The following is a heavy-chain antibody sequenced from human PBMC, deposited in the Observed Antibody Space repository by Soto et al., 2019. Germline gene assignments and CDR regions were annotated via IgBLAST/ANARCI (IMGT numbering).Heavy chain of an antibody. CDR1: GFTFGDSA. CDR3: TRDLWGVRAFDI. V-gene: IGHV3-49*03. D-gene: IGHD3-16*01. Sequence: EVQLVESGGDLVQPGRSLRLSCTTSGFTFGDSAVSWLRQATGKGLEWVSFIRRKGSGGTAEYAAHVKGRFNISRDDSKSIAYLQMNSLKIGHTAVYCTRDLWGVRAFDIWGQGTMVTVSS. CDR2: IRRKGSGGTA. J-gene: IGHJ3*02.